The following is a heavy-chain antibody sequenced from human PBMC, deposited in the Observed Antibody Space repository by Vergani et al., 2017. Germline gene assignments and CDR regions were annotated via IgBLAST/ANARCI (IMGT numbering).Heavy chain of an antibody. J-gene: IGHJ4*02. Sequence: QVQLVQSGAEVKKPGASVKVSCKASGYTFTSYAMHWVRQAPGQRLEWMGWINAGNGNTKYSQKLQGRVTMTTDTSTSTAYMELRSLRSEDTAVYYCTRGFLGGLTYYYDSSGFNYWGQGTLVTVSS. CDR2: INAGNGNT. CDR1: GYTFTSYA. D-gene: IGHD3-22*01. CDR3: TRGFLGGLTYYYDSSGFNY. V-gene: IGHV1-3*01.